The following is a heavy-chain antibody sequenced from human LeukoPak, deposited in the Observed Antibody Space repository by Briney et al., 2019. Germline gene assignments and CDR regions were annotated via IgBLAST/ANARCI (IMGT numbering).Heavy chain of an antibody. D-gene: IGHD1-1*01. CDR1: GFTFSSYT. V-gene: IGHV3-48*02. CDR3: ARAPWNYFDY. Sequence: GGSLRVSCAASGFTFSSYTMNWVRQAPGKGLEWVSYISSSSSAIFYADSVKGRFTISRDNAKNSLYLQMNSLRDEDTAVYYCARAPWNYFDYWGQGTLVTVSS. CDR2: ISSSSSAI. J-gene: IGHJ4*02.